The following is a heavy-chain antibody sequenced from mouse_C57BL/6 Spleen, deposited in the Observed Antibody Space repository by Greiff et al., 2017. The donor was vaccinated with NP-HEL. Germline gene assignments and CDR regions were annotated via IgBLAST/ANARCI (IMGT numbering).Heavy chain of an antibody. CDR3: ASHYGSRYYYAMDY. D-gene: IGHD1-1*01. V-gene: IGHV1-59*01. J-gene: IGHJ4*01. Sequence: QVQLKQPGAELVRPGTSVKLSCKASGYTFTSYWMHWVKQRPGQGLEWIGVIDPSDSYTNYNQKFKGKATLTVDTSSSTAYMQLSSLTSEDSAVYYCASHYGSRYYYAMDYWGQGTSVTVSS. CDR1: GYTFTSYW. CDR2: IDPSDSYT.